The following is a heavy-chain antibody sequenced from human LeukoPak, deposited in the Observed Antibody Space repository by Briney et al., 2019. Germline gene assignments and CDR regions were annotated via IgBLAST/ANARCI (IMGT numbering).Heavy chain of an antibody. CDR3: ARNMVRGVITPERRYYMDI. D-gene: IGHD3-10*01. J-gene: IGHJ6*03. Sequence: PGGSLRLSCTGSGFTFSNYVMSWVRQAPGKRLEWVANIKQDGSEKYYVDSVKGRFTISRDNAKNSLYLQMNSLRAEDTAVYYCARNMVRGVITPERRYYMDIWGKGTTVTVSS. CDR1: GFTFSNYV. V-gene: IGHV3-7*01. CDR2: IKQDGSEK.